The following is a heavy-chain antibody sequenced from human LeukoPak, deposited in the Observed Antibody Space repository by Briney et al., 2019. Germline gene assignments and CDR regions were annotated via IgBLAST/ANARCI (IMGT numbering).Heavy chain of an antibody. J-gene: IGHJ5*02. D-gene: IGHD6-19*01. CDR2: ISSGGDTI. CDR3: ARAIAVAGTGWFDP. CDR1: GFSFSDYY. V-gene: IGHV3-11*04. Sequence: GGSLRLSCAASGFSFSDYYMTWIRQSPGKGLEWVSFISSGGDTIYYADSVKGRFIISRDNAKNSLYLQMNSLRAEDTAVYYCARAIAVAGTGWFDPWGQGTLVTVSS.